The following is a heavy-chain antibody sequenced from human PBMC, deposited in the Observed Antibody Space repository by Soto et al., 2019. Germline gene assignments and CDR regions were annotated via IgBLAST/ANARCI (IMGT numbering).Heavy chain of an antibody. V-gene: IGHV4-4*07. CDR3: AREAGNDILTGYFPLYYFDY. CDR1: GGSISSCY. J-gene: IGHJ4*02. D-gene: IGHD3-9*01. CDR2: IYTSGST. Sequence: PSETLSLTCTVSGGSISSCYWSWIRQPAGKGLEWIGRIYTSGSTNYNPSLKSRVTMSVDTSKNQFSLKLSSVTAADTAVYYCAREAGNDILTGYFPLYYFDYWGQGTLVTVSS.